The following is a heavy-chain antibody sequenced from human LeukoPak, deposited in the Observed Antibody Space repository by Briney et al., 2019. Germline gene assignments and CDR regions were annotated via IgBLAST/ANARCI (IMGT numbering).Heavy chain of an antibody. CDR2: IIPICGTA. Sequence: SVKVSCKASGGTFISYAISWVRQAPGQGLEWMGRIIPICGTANYAQKFQGRVTITTDESTSTAYMELSSLRSEDTAVYYCARKDLGSMADDYWGQGTLVTVSS. J-gene: IGHJ4*02. D-gene: IGHD2/OR15-2a*01. CDR1: GGTFISYA. V-gene: IGHV1-69*05. CDR3: ARKDLGSMADDY.